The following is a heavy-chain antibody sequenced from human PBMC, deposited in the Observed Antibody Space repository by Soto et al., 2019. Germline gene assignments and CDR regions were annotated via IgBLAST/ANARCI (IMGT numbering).Heavy chain of an antibody. D-gene: IGHD1-20*01. Sequence: EVQLLESGGGLVQSGESLTLSCVASQFTFNIDAMTWVCQAPGKGLEWVSSMSGSGASIYYADSVKGRFTISRDKSKKTLYLQMNSLRAEDTAVYWCARDNWNGAYYGLDVWGQGTTVTVS. CDR2: MSGSGASI. CDR1: QFTFNIDA. J-gene: IGHJ6*02. CDR3: ARDNWNGAYYGLDV. V-gene: IGHV3-23*01.